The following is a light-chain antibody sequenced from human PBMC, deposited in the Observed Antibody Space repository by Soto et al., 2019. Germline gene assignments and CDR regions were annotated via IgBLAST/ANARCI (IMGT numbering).Light chain of an antibody. J-gene: IGKJ5*01. CDR2: GAF. Sequence: EIVLTQSPGTLSLSPGERATLSCRASQSVSNNYLAWYQQKPGQAPSLLIYGAFTRATGIPARFSGTGSGTEFTLTISSLEPEDFAVYYCQQRSNWPPITFGQGTRLEIK. CDR1: QSVSNNY. CDR3: QQRSNWPPIT. V-gene: IGKV3-11*01.